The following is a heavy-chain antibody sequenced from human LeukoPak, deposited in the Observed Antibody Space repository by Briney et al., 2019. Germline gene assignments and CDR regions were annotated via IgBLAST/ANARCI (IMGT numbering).Heavy chain of an antibody. D-gene: IGHD3-22*01. J-gene: IGHJ4*02. CDR1: GGSFSGCY. CDR3: AREAYDSSGYYY. Sequence: SETLSLTCAVYGGSFSGCYWSWIRQPPGKGLEWIGEINHSGSTNYNPSLKSRVTISVDTSKNQFSLKLSSVTAADTAVYYCAREAYDSSGYYYWGQGTLVTVSS. CDR2: INHSGST. V-gene: IGHV4-34*01.